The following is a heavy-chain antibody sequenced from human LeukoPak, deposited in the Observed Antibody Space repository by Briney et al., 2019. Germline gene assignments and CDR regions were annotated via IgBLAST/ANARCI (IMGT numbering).Heavy chain of an antibody. Sequence: ASVKVSCKASGYTFTIYGISWVRQAPGQGLERMGWISAYNGNTNYTQKLQGRVTMTTDTSTSTAYMALRSLRSDDTAVYYCARDAIFGVLPDYWGQGPLVPVSS. D-gene: IGHD3-3*01. CDR2: ISAYNGNT. V-gene: IGHV1-18*01. J-gene: IGHJ4*02. CDR1: GYTFTIYG. CDR3: ARDAIFGVLPDY.